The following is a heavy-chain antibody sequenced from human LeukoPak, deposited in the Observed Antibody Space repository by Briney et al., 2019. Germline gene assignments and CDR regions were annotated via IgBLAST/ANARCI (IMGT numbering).Heavy chain of an antibody. CDR3: ARWVQLAAAAGKAPYGMDV. CDR2: MNPNSGNT. CDR1: GYTFTSYD. Sequence: ASVKVSCKASGYTFTSYDINWVRQATGQGLEWMGWMNPNSGNTGYAQKFQGRVTMTRNTSISTAYMELSSLRSEDTAVYYCARWVQLAAAAGKAPYGMDVWGQGTTVTVSS. D-gene: IGHD6-13*01. J-gene: IGHJ6*02. V-gene: IGHV1-8*01.